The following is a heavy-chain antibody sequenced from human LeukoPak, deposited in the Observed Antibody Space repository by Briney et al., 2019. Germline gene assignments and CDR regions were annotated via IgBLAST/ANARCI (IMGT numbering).Heavy chain of an antibody. CDR1: GFTFSTFA. CDR3: ARDYVGYSSANDAFDI. V-gene: IGHV3-21*01. CDR2: ISSSSSYI. Sequence: GGSLRLSCAASGFTFSTFAMIWVRQAPGKGLEWVSSISSSSSYIYYADSVKGRFTISRDNAKNSLYLQMNSLRAGDTAVYYCARDYVGYSSANDAFDIWGQGTMVTVSS. D-gene: IGHD5-18*01. J-gene: IGHJ3*02.